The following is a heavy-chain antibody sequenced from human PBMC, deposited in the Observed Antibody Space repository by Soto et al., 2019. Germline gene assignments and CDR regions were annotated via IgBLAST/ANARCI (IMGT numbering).Heavy chain of an antibody. D-gene: IGHD2-2*01. J-gene: IGHJ6*04. CDR3: ASDARAHVVVPAGDSYYYYGMEV. CDR1: GGSIRSGDYY. V-gene: IGHV4-30-4*01. Sequence: PSETRSLTCTVSGGSIRSGDYYWSWILHPPGKGLEWIGYSYYSGSTYYNPSLKSRVTISVDTSKNQFSLKLSSVTAADTAVYYCASDARAHVVVPAGDSYYYYGMEVSGKGTTVNVSS. CDR2: SYYSGST.